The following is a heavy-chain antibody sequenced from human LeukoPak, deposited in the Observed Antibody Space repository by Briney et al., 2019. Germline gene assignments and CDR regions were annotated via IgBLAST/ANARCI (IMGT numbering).Heavy chain of an antibody. Sequence: ASVKVSCKASGYTFTSYGISWVRQAPGQGLEWMGWISAYNGNTNYAQKLQGRVTMTTDASTSTAYMELRSLRSDDTAVYYCARMYSSGWPLDPVDIWGQGTLVTVTS. J-gene: IGHJ3*02. CDR3: ARMYSSGWPLDPVDI. CDR2: ISAYNGNT. D-gene: IGHD6-19*01. V-gene: IGHV1-18*01. CDR1: GYTFTSYG.